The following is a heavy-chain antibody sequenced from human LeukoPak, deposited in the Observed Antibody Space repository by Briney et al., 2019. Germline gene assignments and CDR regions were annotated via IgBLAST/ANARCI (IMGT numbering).Heavy chain of an antibody. J-gene: IGHJ3*02. CDR2: IHPSGGST. Sequence: XWMGIIHPSGGSTSYAQKFQGRVTMTRDTSTSTVYMELSSLRSEDTAVYYCARSAEDDAFDIWGQGTMVTVSS. CDR3: ARSAEDDAFDI. V-gene: IGHV1-46*01.